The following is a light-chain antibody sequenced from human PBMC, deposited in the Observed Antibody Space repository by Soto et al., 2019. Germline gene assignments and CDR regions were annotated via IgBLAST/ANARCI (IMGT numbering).Light chain of an antibody. Sequence: DIQMTQFPSSLSASVGDRVTLTCRASQSIHGSLKWYQQKPGTAPKVLISGASTLQSGVPSRFSGSGSVTDFLITINTLEPEDFATYYCQHNYTTPQTFGQGTKVEVK. CDR2: GAS. CDR3: QHNYTTPQT. V-gene: IGKV1-39*01. CDR1: QSIHGS. J-gene: IGKJ1*01.